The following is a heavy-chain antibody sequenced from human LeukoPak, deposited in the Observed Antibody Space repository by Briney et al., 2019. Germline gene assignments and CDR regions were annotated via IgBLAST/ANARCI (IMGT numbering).Heavy chain of an antibody. D-gene: IGHD3-22*01. CDR2: IKQDGSEK. J-gene: IGHJ3*02. CDR3: ARDSSGYYYHGAFDI. CDR1: GFTFSSYL. V-gene: IGHV3-7*01. Sequence: GGSLRLSCAASGFTFSSYLMSCVRQAPGKGLEWVANIKQDGSEKYYVDSVKGRFTISRDNAKNSLYLQMNSLRAEDTAVYYCARDSSGYYYHGAFDIWGQGTMVTVSS.